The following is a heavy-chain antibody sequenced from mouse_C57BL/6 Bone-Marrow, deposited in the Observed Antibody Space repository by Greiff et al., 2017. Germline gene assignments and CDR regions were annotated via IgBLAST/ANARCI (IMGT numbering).Heavy chain of an antibody. Sequence: EVMLVESGGGLVQPKGSLKLSCAASGFSFNTYAMNWVRQAPGKGLEWVARIRSKSNNYATYYADSVKDRFTISRDESESMLYLQMNNLKTEDTAMYYCGRRDGSRGRFAYWGQGTLVTVSA. CDR3: GRRDGSRGRFAY. J-gene: IGHJ3*01. V-gene: IGHV10-1*01. CDR1: GFSFNTYA. D-gene: IGHD1-1*01. CDR2: IRSKSNNYAT.